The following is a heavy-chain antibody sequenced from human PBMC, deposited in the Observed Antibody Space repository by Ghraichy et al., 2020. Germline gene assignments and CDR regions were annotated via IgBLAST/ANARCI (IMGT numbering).Heavy chain of an antibody. CDR1: GFTFRSYA. J-gene: IGHJ5*02. D-gene: IGHD6-13*01. V-gene: IGHV3-23*01. CDR3: AKAHSSSWYWFDP. CDR2: ISGNGGAT. Sequence: GGSLRLSCAASGFTFRSYAMTWVRQAPGKGLEWVSTISGNGGATHYADSVKGRFPISRDNSKNTLYLQVNSLRVEDTAVYYCAKAHSSSWYWFDPWGQGTLVTVSS.